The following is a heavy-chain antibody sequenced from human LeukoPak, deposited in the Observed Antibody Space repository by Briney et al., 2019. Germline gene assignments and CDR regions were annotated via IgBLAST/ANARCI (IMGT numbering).Heavy chain of an antibody. D-gene: IGHD6-13*01. CDR1: GDSVSSNSAS. V-gene: IGHV6-1*01. J-gene: IGHJ2*01. CDR3: ARVSSSWYQDWYFDL. CDR2: TYCRSKWYS. Sequence: SQTLSLTCAISGDSVSSNSASWNWIRQSPSRGLEWLGRTYCRSKWYSDYAVSVKSRININPDTTKNRFSLQLNSVTPADTAVYYCARVSSSWYQDWYFDLWGRGTLVTVSS.